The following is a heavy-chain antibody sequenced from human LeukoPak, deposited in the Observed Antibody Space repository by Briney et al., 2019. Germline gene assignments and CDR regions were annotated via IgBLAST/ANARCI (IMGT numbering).Heavy chain of an antibody. CDR2: IHSGGSDI. D-gene: IGHD3-9*01. V-gene: IGHV3-21*06. J-gene: IGHJ4*02. CDR1: GFTFSSYK. CDR3: ARGHYDILTGNYKWTPDY. Sequence: GGSLRLSCVASGFTFSSYKMNWVRQAPGRGLEWVSSIHSGGSDIYYADSVKGRFTVSRDNAKNSLFLQMKSLRAEDTALYYCARGHYDILTGNYKWTPDYWGQGTLVTVSS.